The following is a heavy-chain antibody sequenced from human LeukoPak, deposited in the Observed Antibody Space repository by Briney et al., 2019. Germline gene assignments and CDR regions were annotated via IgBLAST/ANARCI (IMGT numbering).Heavy chain of an antibody. Sequence: PGGSLRLSCAASGFTFSSYAMSWVRQTPGKGLEWVSASGSGGSTYYADSVKGRFTISRDNSKSTLYLQMSSLRAEDTALCYCAKDRGYSYGDENYFNCWGQGTLVTVSS. D-gene: IGHD5-18*01. J-gene: IGHJ4*02. CDR2: SGSGGST. V-gene: IGHV3-23*01. CDR1: GFTFSSYA. CDR3: AKDRGYSYGDENYFNC.